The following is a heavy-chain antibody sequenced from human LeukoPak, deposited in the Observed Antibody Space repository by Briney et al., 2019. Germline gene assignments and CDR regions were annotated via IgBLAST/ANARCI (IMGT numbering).Heavy chain of an antibody. CDR1: GFTFGSYA. D-gene: IGHD6-13*01. V-gene: IGHV3-23*01. CDR2: ISGSGGST. CDR3: AKDTGSSWPYFDY. Sequence: GGSLRLSCAASGFTFGSYAMSWVRQAPGKRLEWVSAISGSGGSTYYADSVKGRFTISRDNSKNTLYLQMNSLRAEDTAVYYCAKDTGSSWPYFDYWGQGTLVTVSS. J-gene: IGHJ4*02.